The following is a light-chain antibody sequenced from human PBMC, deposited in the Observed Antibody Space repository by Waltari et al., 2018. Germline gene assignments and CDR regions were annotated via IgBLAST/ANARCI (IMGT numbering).Light chain of an antibody. V-gene: IGKV3-20*01. CDR2: GAS. Sequence: EIVLTQSPGTLSLSPGERATLSCRASQSVGRSLAWCQQKPGQAPRLLIYGASSRATGIPDRFSGSGSGTDFSLTISRLEPDFAVYYCQHYVRLPATFGQGTKVEIK. CDR3: QHYVRLPAT. CDR1: QSVGRS. J-gene: IGKJ1*01.